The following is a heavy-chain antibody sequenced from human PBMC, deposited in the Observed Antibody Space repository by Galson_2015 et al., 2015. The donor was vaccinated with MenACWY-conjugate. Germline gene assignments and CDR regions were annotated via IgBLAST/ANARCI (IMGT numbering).Heavy chain of an antibody. Sequence: TLSLTCTVSGGSITNYYWSWIRQPPGKGLEWIGYIYYSGSATYNPSLRSRVTISVDTSRTRFSLKLSSVTAADTAVYYCARGRAPDSWGQGTLVTVSA. CDR3: ARGRAPDS. CDR2: IYYSGSA. CDR1: GGSITNYY. J-gene: IGHJ4*02. V-gene: IGHV4-59*01.